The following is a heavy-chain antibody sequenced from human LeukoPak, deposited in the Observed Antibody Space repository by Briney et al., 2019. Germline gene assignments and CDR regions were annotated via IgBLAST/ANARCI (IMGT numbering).Heavy chain of an antibody. D-gene: IGHD3-16*01. J-gene: IGHJ4*02. V-gene: IGHV3-43*01. Sequence: GGSLRFSCVASGFIFDDSLTHSVRQAPGKGLEWISLISRDGSTPYYAHSVKGRFAISRDNSKNSLFLQMNSLTPEDTAVYYCARDIRGNYFDSWGQGTLVTVSS. CDR2: ISRDGSTP. CDR1: GFIFDDSL. CDR3: ARDIRGNYFDS.